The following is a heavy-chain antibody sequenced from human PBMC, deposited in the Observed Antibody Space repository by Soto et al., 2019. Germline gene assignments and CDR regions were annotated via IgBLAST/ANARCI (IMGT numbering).Heavy chain of an antibody. CDR3: ARDSRLRRALDI. J-gene: IGHJ3*02. V-gene: IGHV4-31*03. CDR1: GGSISSGGYY. CDR2: IYYSGST. Sequence: SETLSLTCTVSGGSISSGGYYWSWIRQHPGKGLEWIGYIYYSGSTYYNPSLKSRVTISVDTSKNQFSLKLSSVTAADTAVYYCARDSRLRRALDIWGQGTMVSVSS. D-gene: IGHD4-17*01.